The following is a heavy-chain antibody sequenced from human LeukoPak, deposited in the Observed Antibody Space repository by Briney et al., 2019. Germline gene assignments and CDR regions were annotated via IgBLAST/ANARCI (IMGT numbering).Heavy chain of an antibody. CDR3: ARRTYYYGSGSYFVY. CDR1: GGSFSGYY. D-gene: IGHD3-10*01. Sequence: PSETLSLTCAVYGGSFSGYYWSWIRQPPGKGLEWIGEINHSGSTNYNPSLTSRVTISVDTSKNQFSLKLSSVTAADTAVYYCARRTYYYGSGSYFVYWGQGTLVTVSS. V-gene: IGHV4-34*01. J-gene: IGHJ4*02. CDR2: INHSGST.